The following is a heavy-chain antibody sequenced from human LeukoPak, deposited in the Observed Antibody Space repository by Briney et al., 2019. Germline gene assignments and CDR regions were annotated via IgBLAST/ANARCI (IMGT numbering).Heavy chain of an antibody. D-gene: IGHD3-10*01. Sequence: GGSLRPSCAASGFTFSRYNMDWVRQAPGGGLEWVSSITSISNYIYYADSVKGRFTISRDNTKNSLYLQMNSLRVEDTAVYYCAKVAKYYYGSETYYFFEHWGQGTPVTASS. J-gene: IGHJ4*02. CDR1: GFTFSRYN. CDR2: ITSISNYI. V-gene: IGHV3-21*01. CDR3: AKVAKYYYGSETYYFFEH.